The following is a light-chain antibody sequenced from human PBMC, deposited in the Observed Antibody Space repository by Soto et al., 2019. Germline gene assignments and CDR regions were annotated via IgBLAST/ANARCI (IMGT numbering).Light chain of an antibody. CDR2: GAS. V-gene: IGKV3-20*01. CDR1: QSVSSSY. CDR3: QQYGSSPLT. Sequence: EIVLTQSPGTLSLSPGDRATLSCRASQSVSSSYLAWYQQKPGQAPRLLIYGASSRATGFPDRFSGSGSGTDFTLTISRLEPADFAVYYCQQYGSSPLTFGGGTKVEIK. J-gene: IGKJ4*01.